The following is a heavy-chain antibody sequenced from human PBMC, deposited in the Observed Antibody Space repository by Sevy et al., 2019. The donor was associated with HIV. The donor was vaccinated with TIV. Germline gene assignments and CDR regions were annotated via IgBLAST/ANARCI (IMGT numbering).Heavy chain of an antibody. CDR3: AKALSGCARNWYFDL. CDR1: GFTFNNYA. V-gene: IGHV3-23*01. J-gene: IGHJ2*01. Sequence: GGSLRLSCAASGFTFNNYALSWVRQAPGKGLEWVSAISGSGGSIYFADSVRGRFTISRFNSGETLELQMNGLRVEDTAVYYCAKALSGCARNWYFDLWGRGTLVTVSS. CDR2: ISGSGGSI. D-gene: IGHD2-21*01.